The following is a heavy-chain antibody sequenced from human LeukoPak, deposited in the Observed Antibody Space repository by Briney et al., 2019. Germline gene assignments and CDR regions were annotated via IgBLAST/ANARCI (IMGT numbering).Heavy chain of an antibody. CDR1: GGSFSGYY. Sequence: SETLSLTCAVYGGSFSGYYWSWIRQPPGKGLEWIGEINHSGSTNYNPSLKSRVTISVDTSKNQFSLKLSSVTAADTAVYYCARRIVVVPAARRSHFDYWGQGILVTVSS. V-gene: IGHV4-34*01. D-gene: IGHD2-2*01. CDR2: INHSGST. CDR3: ARRIVVVPAARRSHFDY. J-gene: IGHJ4*02.